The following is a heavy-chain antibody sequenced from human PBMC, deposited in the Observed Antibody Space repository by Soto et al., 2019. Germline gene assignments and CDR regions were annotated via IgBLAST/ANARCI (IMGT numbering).Heavy chain of an antibody. D-gene: IGHD5-18*01. CDR1: GGSVSSGYNY. CDR2: ISGSGST. V-gene: IGHV4-30-4*01. CDR3: ATESGSTYGYFDY. Sequence: LSLTCTVSGGSVSSGYNYWSWIRQSPGKGLEWIGYISGSGSTGYNPSLKNRLTMSVDRSKNQFTLRLTSVTAADTAVYFCATESGSTYGYFDYWGQGTQVTVSS. J-gene: IGHJ4*02.